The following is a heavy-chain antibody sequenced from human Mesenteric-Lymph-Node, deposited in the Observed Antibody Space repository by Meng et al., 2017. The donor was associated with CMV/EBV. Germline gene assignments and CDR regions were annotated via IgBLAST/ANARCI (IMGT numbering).Heavy chain of an antibody. CDR3: AKDNGPGDYYYYGMDV. CDR1: GFTFSSYW. CDR2: INSDGSST. J-gene: IGHJ6*02. Sequence: GESLKISCAASGFTFSSYWMHWVRQAPGKGLVWVSRINSDGSSTSYADSVKGRFTISRDNAKNTPYLQMNSLRAEETAVYYCAKDNGPGDYYYYGMDVWGQGTTVTVSS. V-gene: IGHV3-74*01.